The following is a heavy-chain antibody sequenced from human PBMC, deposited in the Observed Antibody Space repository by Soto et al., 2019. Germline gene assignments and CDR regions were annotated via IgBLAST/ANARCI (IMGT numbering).Heavy chain of an antibody. J-gene: IGHJ6*02. D-gene: IGHD6-13*01. Sequence: LSLTCTVSGGSISSYYWSWIRQPAGKGLEWIGRIYTSGSTNYNPSLKSRVTMSVDTSKNQFSLKLSSVTAADTAVYYCAREREGSSSWYDYYYYYGMDVWGQGTTVTVSS. CDR2: IYTSGST. CDR3: AREREGSSSWYDYYYYYGMDV. CDR1: GGSISSYY. V-gene: IGHV4-4*07.